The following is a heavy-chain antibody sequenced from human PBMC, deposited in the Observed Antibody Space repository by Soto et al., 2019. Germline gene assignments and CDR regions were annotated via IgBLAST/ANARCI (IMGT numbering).Heavy chain of an antibody. Sequence: PAGSLTLACTVTGYIFDDFAMHWVRQASGKGLEWVSGISWNSAGVVYADSVKGRFTISRDNAEDSLYLHMNSLRPDDTAFYFCVKDRGGWPRNFFDHWGQGALVTVYS. D-gene: IGHD6-19*01. CDR1: GYIFDDFA. CDR2: ISWNSAGV. J-gene: IGHJ5*02. V-gene: IGHV3-9*01. CDR3: VKDRGGWPRNFFDH.